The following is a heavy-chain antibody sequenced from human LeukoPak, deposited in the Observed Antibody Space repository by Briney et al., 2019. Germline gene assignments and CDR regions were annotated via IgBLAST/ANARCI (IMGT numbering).Heavy chain of an antibody. D-gene: IGHD3-3*01. CDR3: ARGNHDFWSGYYSYYFDC. V-gene: IGHV4-4*02. CDR2: IYHSGST. J-gene: IGHJ4*02. CDR1: GGSISSSNW. Sequence: PSETLSLTCAVSGGSISSSNWWSWVRQPPGKGLEWIGEIYHSGSTNYNPSLKSRVTISVDTSKNQFSLKLSSVTAADTAVYYCARGNHDFWSGYYSYYFDCWGQGTLVTVSS.